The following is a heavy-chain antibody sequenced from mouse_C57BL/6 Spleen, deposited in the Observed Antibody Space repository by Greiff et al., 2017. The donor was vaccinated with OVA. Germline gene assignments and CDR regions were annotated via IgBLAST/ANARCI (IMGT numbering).Heavy chain of an antibody. D-gene: IGHD1-1*01. CDR3: ARRVSLLITTVVATSFDY. CDR1: GYTFTGYW. J-gene: IGHJ2*01. V-gene: IGHV1-9*01. Sequence: QVQLQQSGAELMKPGASVKLSCKATGYTFTGYWIEWVKQRPGHGLEWIGEILPGSGSTNYNEKFKGKATFTADTSSNTAYMQLSRLTTEDSAIYYCARRVSLLITTVVATSFDYWGQGTTLTVSS. CDR2: ILPGSGST.